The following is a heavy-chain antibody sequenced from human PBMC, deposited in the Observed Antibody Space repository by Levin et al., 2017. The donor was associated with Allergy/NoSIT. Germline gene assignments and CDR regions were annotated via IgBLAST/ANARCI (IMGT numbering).Heavy chain of an antibody. CDR2: IYYSGST. D-gene: IGHD1-14*01. Sequence: SETLSLTCTVSGGSISSYYWSWIRQPPGKGLEWIGYIYYSGSTNYNPSLKSRVTISVDTSKNQFSLKLSSVTAADTAVYYCARDRTPGGFDIWGQGTMVTVSS. V-gene: IGHV4-59*01. CDR1: GGSISSYY. CDR3: ARDRTPGGFDI. J-gene: IGHJ3*02.